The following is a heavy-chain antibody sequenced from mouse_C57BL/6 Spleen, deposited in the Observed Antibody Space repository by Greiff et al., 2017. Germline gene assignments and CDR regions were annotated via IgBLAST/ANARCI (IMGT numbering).Heavy chain of an antibody. D-gene: IGHD1-1*01. CDR1: GYTFTSYW. J-gene: IGHJ4*01. CDR2: IHPNSGST. Sequence: QVQLQQPGAELVKPGASVKLSCKASGYTFTSYWMHWVKQRPGQGLEWIGMIHPNSGSTNYNEKFKSKATLTVDKSSSTAYMQLSSLTSEDSAVSNSARNLFITTDYYAMDYWGQGTSVTASS. CDR3: ARNLFITTDYYAMDY. V-gene: IGHV1-64*01.